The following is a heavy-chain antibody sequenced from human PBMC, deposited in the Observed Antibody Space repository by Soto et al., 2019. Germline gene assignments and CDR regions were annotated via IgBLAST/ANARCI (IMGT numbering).Heavy chain of an antibody. D-gene: IGHD2-21*01. CDR3: ARGAIDRHCFHP. CDR1: EGIPSPERFY. Sequence: AFCLRYSGSEGIPSPERFYWSWIRQHPGKGLEWIGYIFHSGSTLYNPSLNSRVSLSADTSKNQLSLNLRSVTVADTAVYSCARGAIDRHCFHPWAQR. J-gene: IGHJ5*02. V-gene: IGHV4-31*03. CDR2: IFHSGST.